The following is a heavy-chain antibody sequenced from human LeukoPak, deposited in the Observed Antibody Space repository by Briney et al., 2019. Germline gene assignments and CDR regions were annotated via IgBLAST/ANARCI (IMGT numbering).Heavy chain of an antibody. Sequence: ASETLSITCAVSGGSISSSNWWSWVRQPPGKGLEWIGEIYHSGSTNYNPSLKSRVTISVDKSKNQFSLKLSSVTAADTAVYYCARNRRHPDAFDIWGQGTMVTVSS. CDR3: ARNRRHPDAFDI. J-gene: IGHJ3*02. V-gene: IGHV4-4*02. CDR1: GGSISSSNW. CDR2: IYHSGST.